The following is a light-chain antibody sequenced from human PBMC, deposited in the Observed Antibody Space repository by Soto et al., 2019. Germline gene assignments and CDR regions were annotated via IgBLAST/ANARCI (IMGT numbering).Light chain of an antibody. CDR1: QSVRTY. Sequence: EIVLTQSPVPLSLSPGERATLSFRASQSVRTYLAWYQVKPGQAPRLLIYDASRRASGVPARFSGSGSGTDLTLTISSLEPEDFALYYCQQRNTWPPIAFGQGTRLEIK. V-gene: IGKV3-11*01. J-gene: IGKJ5*01. CDR3: QQRNTWPPIA. CDR2: DAS.